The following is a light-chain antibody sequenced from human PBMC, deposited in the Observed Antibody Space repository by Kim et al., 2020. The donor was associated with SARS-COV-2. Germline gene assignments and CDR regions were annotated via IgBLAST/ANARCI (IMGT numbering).Light chain of an antibody. V-gene: IGKV3-20*01. CDR1: PSASNHY. J-gene: IGKJ2*01. CDR2: DAS. CDR3: QPYGRSPF. Sequence: CLSQGEGATRACKASPSASNHYFACYQQQPRQDPWLLIYDASRRASRTPDRSSGSGSRRHFTLTISRLEPEDFAVYYCQPYGRSPFFGQGTKLAI.